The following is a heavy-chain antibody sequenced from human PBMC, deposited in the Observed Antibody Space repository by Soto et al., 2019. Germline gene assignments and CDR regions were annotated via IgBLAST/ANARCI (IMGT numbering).Heavy chain of an antibody. CDR2: IAPVFGRP. CDR1: GGSFSNFG. J-gene: IGHJ4*02. D-gene: IGHD5-12*01. CDR3: AREGSGYNF. Sequence: SVKVSCKASGGSFSNFGISWVRQAPGQGLEWMGGIAPVFGRPNYAQRFRGRLTITADESTSTGYMELISLRSDDTTVYYCAREGSGYNFWGQGTQVTVSS. V-gene: IGHV1-69*13.